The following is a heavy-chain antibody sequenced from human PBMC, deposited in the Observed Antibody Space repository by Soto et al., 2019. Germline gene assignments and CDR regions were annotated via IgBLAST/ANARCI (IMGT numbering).Heavy chain of an antibody. Sequence: SETLSLTCAVYGGSFSGYYWSWIRQPPGKGLEWIGEINHIGSTNYNRSLKIHVTISVDTSKNQFSLKLSSVTAADTAVYYCARSKLGSSSFDYWGQGTLVTVSS. D-gene: IGHD6-6*01. J-gene: IGHJ4*02. CDR2: INHIGST. CDR1: GGSFSGYY. CDR3: ARSKLGSSSFDY. V-gene: IGHV4-34*01.